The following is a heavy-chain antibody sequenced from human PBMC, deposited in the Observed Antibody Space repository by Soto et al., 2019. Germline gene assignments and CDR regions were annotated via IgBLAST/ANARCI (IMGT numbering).Heavy chain of an antibody. D-gene: IGHD6-19*01. CDR3: AQPLGSAVAGPGRFDL. CDR2: IIPMFGTA. J-gene: IGHJ2*01. CDR1: GGTFSRYA. Sequence: QVQLVQSGAEVKKYGSSVKVSCKASGGTFSRYAISWVRQAPGQGLEWMGGIIPMFGTANYAQKFQGRVTITADDSTSPAYMALSSLRSDDTAVYYCAQPLGSAVAGPGRFDLWGRGTLVSVSS. V-gene: IGHV1-69*12.